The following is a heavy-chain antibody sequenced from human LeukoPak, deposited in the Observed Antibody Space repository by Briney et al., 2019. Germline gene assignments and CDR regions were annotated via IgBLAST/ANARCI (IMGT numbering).Heavy chain of an antibody. J-gene: IGHJ6*02. CDR3: ARDPYYYDSSGYMDV. V-gene: IGHV3-21*01. CDR2: ISSSSSYI. CDR1: GFTFSSYS. Sequence: GGSLRLSCAASGFTFSSYSMNWVREAPGKGLEWVSSISSSSSYIYYADSVKGRFTISRDNAKNSLYLQMNSLRAEDTAVYYCARDPYYYDSSGYMDVWGQGTTVTVSS. D-gene: IGHD3-22*01.